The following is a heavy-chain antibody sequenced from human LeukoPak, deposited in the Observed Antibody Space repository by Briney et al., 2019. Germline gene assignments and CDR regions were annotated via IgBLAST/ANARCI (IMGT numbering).Heavy chain of an antibody. V-gene: IGHV3-23*01. J-gene: IGHJ5*02. Sequence: GGSLRLSCAASGFTFSSYAMSWVRQAPGKGLEWVSAISGSGGSTYYADSVKGRFTISRDNSKNTVYLQMYSLRAEDTAIYYCARSLGVVAAATPNWFDPWGQGTLVTVSS. CDR2: ISGSGGST. CDR3: ARSLGVVAAATPNWFDP. D-gene: IGHD2-15*01. CDR1: GFTFSSYA.